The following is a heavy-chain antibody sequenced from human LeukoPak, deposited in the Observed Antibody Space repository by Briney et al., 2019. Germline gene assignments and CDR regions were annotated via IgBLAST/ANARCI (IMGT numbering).Heavy chain of an antibody. CDR3: AKDHYYYGSGSSKTAFDY. CDR1: GFNVSSNY. Sequence: TGGSLRPSCAASGFNVSSNYMSWVRQAPGKGLEWVSAISGSGGSTYYADSVKGRFTISRDNSKNTLYLQMNSLRAEDTAVYYCAKDHYYYGSGSSKTAFDYWGQGTLVTVSS. D-gene: IGHD3-10*01. V-gene: IGHV3-23*01. CDR2: ISGSGGST. J-gene: IGHJ4*02.